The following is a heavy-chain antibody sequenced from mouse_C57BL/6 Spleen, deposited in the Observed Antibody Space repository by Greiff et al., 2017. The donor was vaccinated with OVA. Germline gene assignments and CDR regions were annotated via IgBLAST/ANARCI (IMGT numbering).Heavy chain of an antibody. CDR1: GFTFSDYG. CDR2: ISSGSSTI. Sequence: DVHLVESGGGLVKPGGSLKLSCAASGFTFSDYGMHWVRQAPEQGLEWVAYISSGSSTIYYADTVKGRFTISRDNAKNTLFLQMTSLRSEDTAMYYCARSYRGYFDVWGTGTTVTVSS. CDR3: ARSYRGYFDV. D-gene: IGHD3-1*01. J-gene: IGHJ1*03. V-gene: IGHV5-17*01.